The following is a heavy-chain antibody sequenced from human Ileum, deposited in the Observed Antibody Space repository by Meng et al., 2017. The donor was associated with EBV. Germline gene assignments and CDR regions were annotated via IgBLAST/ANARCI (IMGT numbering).Heavy chain of an antibody. CDR2: IYPNSGGT. Sequence: QEQLVQLGGEGKKPGASGKASCKASGYTLTGNNIHWVRQAPGQGLEWVGWIYPNSGGTRYAQKFEGRVTMTRDTSITTAYMELSSLKSDDTAVYYCARDGAGGNSFDFWGQGTLVTVSS. D-gene: IGHD3-16*01. V-gene: IGHV1-2*02. CDR3: ARDGAGGNSFDF. J-gene: IGHJ4*02. CDR1: GYTLTGNN.